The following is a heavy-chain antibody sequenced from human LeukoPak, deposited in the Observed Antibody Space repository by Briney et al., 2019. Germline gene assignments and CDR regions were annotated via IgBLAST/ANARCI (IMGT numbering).Heavy chain of an antibody. CDR2: IYTSGST. CDR3: ARRVGSGWPYYYYYYMDV. CDR1: GGSISSYY. V-gene: IGHV4-4*09. Sequence: SETLSLTCTVSGGSISSYYWRWIRQPPGKGLEWIGYIYTSGSTNYNPSLKSRVTISVDTSKNQFSLKLSSVTAADTAVYYCARRVGSGWPYYYYYYMDVWGKGTTVTVSS. J-gene: IGHJ6*03. D-gene: IGHD6-19*01.